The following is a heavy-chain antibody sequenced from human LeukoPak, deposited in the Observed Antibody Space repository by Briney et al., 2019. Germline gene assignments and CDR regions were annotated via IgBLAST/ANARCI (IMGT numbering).Heavy chain of an antibody. CDR1: GGSISSYY. J-gene: IGHJ3*02. CDR3: ASRSSYTNAFDI. V-gene: IGHV4-59*01. Sequence: SETLSLTCTVSGGSISSYYWSWIRQPPGKGLEWIGYIYYSGSTNYNPSLKSRVTISVDTSKNQFSLKLSSVTAEDTAVYYCASRSSYTNAFDIWGQGTMVTVSS. D-gene: IGHD2-2*02. CDR2: IYYSGST.